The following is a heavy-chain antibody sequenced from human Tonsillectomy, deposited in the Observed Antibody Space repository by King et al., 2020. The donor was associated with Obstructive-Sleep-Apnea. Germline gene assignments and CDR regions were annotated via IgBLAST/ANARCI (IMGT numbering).Heavy chain of an antibody. J-gene: IGHJ6*02. CDR2: IYSSGST. D-gene: IGHD3-16*01. Sequence: QLQESGPGLVKPSETLSLRCTVSGGSISTTSHHWGWIRQPPGKGLEWIGNIYSSGSTYYNPSLKSRVTISVDTSKKQFSPKLTSVTAADTAVYYCATVWGYYGMDVWGQGTTVTVSS. V-gene: IGHV4-39*01. CDR1: GGSISTTSHH. CDR3: ATVWGYYGMDV.